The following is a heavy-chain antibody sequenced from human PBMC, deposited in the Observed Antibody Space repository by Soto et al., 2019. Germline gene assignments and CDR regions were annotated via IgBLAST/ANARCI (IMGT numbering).Heavy chain of an antibody. J-gene: IGHJ1*01. Sequence: GGSLRLSCAASGFTFSNAWMSWVRQAPGKGLEWVGRIKSKTDGGTTDYAAPVKGRFTISRDDSKNTLYLQMNSLKTEDTAVYYCTTYGSDILTGYYIRYYFQHWGQGTLVTVSS. D-gene: IGHD3-9*01. CDR2: IKSKTDGGTT. V-gene: IGHV3-15*01. CDR1: GFTFSNAW. CDR3: TTYGSDILTGYYIRYYFQH.